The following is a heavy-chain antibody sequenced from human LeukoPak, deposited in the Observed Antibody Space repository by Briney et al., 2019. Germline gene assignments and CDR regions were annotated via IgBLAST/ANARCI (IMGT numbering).Heavy chain of an antibody. V-gene: IGHV3-30*02. D-gene: IGHD5-24*01. CDR2: IQSDGSDQ. CDR1: GFTFSSYG. J-gene: IGHJ4*02. Sequence: PGGSLRLSCAASGFTFSSYGMHWVRQAPGKGLEWVAFIQSDGSDQYYADSVKGRLSISRDNSKNTLYLQMNSLRTEDTAVYYYAKRDGYNSGPFDYWGQGTLVTVSS. CDR3: AKRDGYNSGPFDY.